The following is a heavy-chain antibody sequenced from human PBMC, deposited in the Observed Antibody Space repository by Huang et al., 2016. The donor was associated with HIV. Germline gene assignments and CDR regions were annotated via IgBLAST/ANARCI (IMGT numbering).Heavy chain of an antibody. V-gene: IGHV3-30-3*01. D-gene: IGHD5-12*01. CDR1: RFTFSNYA. CDR3: ARDLWLRDLYYYYYMDV. CDR2: ISYDVSNK. J-gene: IGHJ6*03. Sequence: AASRFTFSNYAMHWVRQAPGKGLEWVAVISYDVSNKYYADSVKGRFTISRDNSKNTLYLQMNSLRAEDTAVYYCARDLWLRDLYYYYYMDVWGKGTTVTVSS.